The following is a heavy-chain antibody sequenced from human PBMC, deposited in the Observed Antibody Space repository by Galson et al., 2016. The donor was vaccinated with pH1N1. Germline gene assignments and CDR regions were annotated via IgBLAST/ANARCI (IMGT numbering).Heavy chain of an antibody. CDR3: ARERTSVVARFLDY. CDR2: IAHDGSHQ. J-gene: IGHJ4*02. CDR1: GFTFSSYA. V-gene: IGHV3-30*04. D-gene: IGHD4-23*01. Sequence: SLRLSCAASGFTFSSYATHWVRQAPGKGLEWLGVIAHDGSHQDYADSVKGRITISRDNSRNTLYVQMNSLRTEDTAVYYCARERTSVVARFLDYWGQGTLVTVSS.